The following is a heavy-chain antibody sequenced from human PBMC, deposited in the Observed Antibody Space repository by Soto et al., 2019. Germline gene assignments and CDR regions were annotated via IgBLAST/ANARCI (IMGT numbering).Heavy chain of an antibody. J-gene: IGHJ6*02. CDR2: IIPLFGTT. CDR3: ARETGTLYYYYYGMDV. Sequence: QVQLVQSGAEVKKPGSSVKVSCTASGGTFSSYAVSWVRQAPGQGLEWMGGIIPLFGTTSYAQKFQGRVTITADESTNTAYMELSSLRSEDTAVYYCARETGTLYYYYYGMDVWGQGTTVTVSS. D-gene: IGHD1-7*01. V-gene: IGHV1-69*12. CDR1: GGTFSSYA.